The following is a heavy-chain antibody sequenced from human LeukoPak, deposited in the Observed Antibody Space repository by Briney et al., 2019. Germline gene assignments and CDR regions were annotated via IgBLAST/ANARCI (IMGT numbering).Heavy chain of an antibody. CDR1: GDSISDYY. CDR2: LYASGAT. J-gene: IGHJ6*02. D-gene: IGHD5-18*01. V-gene: IGHV4-59*01. CDR3: AREVVWKQLSHGVDV. Sequence: SETLSLTCSVAGDSISDYYYNWIRQAPGKGLEWIGYLYASGATKSNPSLKSRVTMSVDASKNQFTLSLNSVTTADTAVYYCAREVVWKQLSHGVDVWGQGTTVIVSS.